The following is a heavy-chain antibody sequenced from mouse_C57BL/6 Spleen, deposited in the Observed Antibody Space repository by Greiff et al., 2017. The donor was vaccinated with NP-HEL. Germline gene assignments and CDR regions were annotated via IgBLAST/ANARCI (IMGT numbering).Heavy chain of an antibody. CDR2: IWRGGST. CDR1: GFSLTSYG. V-gene: IGHV2-2*01. D-gene: IGHD1-1*01. J-gene: IGHJ2*01. Sequence: QVQLQQSGPGLVQPSQSLSIPCTVSGFSLTSYGVHWVRQSPGKGLEWLGVIWRGGSTAYNAAFISRLSISKDNSKSQVFFKMNSLQADDTAIYYCARNPFITTVVATNCDYWGQGTTRTVSS. CDR3: ARNPFITTVVATNCDY.